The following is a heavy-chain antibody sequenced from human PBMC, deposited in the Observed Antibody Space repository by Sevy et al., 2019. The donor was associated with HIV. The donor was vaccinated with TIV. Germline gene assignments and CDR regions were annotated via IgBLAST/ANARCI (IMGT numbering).Heavy chain of an antibody. CDR3: GKVRCRFCSGGGSYYFDN. CDR1: GFTFSDYG. J-gene: IGHJ4*02. Sequence: GGSLRLSCAASGFTFSDYGMNWFRQAPGRGLEWVAVISYDGSNKYYSDSVKGRFTISRDNSKDTLFLQMNSLRAEDAAVYYCGKVRCRFCSGGGSYYFDNWGQGALVTVSS. D-gene: IGHD2-15*01. CDR2: ISYDGSNK. V-gene: IGHV3-30*18.